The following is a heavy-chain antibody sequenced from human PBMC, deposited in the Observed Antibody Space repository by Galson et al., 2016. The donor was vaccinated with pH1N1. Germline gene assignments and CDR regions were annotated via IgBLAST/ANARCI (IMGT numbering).Heavy chain of an antibody. CDR1: DFSLTATGVY. D-gene: IGHD6-6*01. CDR3: AYGPYSSSSVGDWGH. CDR2: IYWDGDE. V-gene: IGHV2-5*02. J-gene: IGHJ4*02. Sequence: PALVKPTQTLTLTCTFSDFSLTATGVYVGWIRQPPGEALEWLALIYWDGDERYSPSLKNRLTITKNTSKNQVVLTMTNMDFVGTATYYFAYGPYSSSSVGDWGHWGQGTPVTVSS.